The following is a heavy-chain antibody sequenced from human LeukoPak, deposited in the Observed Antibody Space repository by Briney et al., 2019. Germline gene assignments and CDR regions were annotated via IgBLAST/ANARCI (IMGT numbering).Heavy chain of an antibody. CDR3: ATFDSSTYFDI. V-gene: IGHV4-59*08. CDR1: SGSIRNYY. Sequence: PSETLSLTCTVSSGSIRNYYWSWIRQPPGKGLEWIGYIYYSGSTNYNPCLKSRVTISVDTSKNQFSLKLNSVTAADTAVYYCATFDSSTYFDIWGQGAMVIVSS. J-gene: IGHJ3*02. D-gene: IGHD3-22*01. CDR2: IYYSGST.